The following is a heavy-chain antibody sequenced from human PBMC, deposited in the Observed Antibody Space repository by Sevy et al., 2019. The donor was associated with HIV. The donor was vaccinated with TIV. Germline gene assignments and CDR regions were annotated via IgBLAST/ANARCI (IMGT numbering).Heavy chain of an antibody. Sequence: GGSLRLSCAASGFTFSKYWMGWVRQAPGKGLEWVANIKKDAGQKYYVDSVKGRFTISRDNAKNSLYLQMNSLRAEDTAVYFCARDDGNYYFHYWGPGTLVTVSS. D-gene: IGHD1-7*01. CDR3: ARDDGNYYFHY. J-gene: IGHJ4*02. CDR2: IKKDAGQK. V-gene: IGHV3-7*01. CDR1: GFTFSKYW.